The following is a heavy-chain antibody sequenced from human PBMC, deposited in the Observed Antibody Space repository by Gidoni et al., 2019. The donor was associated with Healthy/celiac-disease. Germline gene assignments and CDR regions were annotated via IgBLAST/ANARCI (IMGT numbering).Heavy chain of an antibody. CDR1: GFTFSSYA. CDR3: AKRAGVDTGFFDY. V-gene: IGHV3-23*01. Sequence: EVQLLESGGGLVQPGGSLRLSCADSGFTFSSYAMSWVRQAPGKGLELVSAISGSGVSTSYADSVKGRFTISRDNSKNTLYLQMNSLRAEDTAIYYCAKRAGVDTGFFDYWGQGTLVTVSS. J-gene: IGHJ4*02. D-gene: IGHD5-18*01. CDR2: ISGSGVST.